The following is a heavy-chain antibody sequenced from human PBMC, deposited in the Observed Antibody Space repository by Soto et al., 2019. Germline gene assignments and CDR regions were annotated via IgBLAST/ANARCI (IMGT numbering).Heavy chain of an antibody. CDR1: GFTFSSYG. J-gene: IGHJ6*01. D-gene: IGHD1-26*01. Sequence: QVQLVESGGGVVQPRRSLRLSCAASGFTFSSYGMHWVRQAPGKGLEWVAVISYDGSNKYYADSVKGRFTISRDNSKNTLYLQMNSLRAEDTAVYYCAKDSSGSYYYYYGMDVW. V-gene: IGHV3-30*18. CDR3: AKDSSGSYYYYYGMDV. CDR2: ISYDGSNK.